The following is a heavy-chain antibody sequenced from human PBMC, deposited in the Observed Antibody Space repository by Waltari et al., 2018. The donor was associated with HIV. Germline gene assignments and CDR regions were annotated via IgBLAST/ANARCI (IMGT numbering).Heavy chain of an antibody. CDR2: ISSEGSST. J-gene: IGHJ4*02. CDR3: ARGDGYAYPN. Sequence: EVPLVESGGGLVQPGGSLRLSCAASGFTFSSYWMHWVRQAPGKGLVWVSRISSEGSSTSYADSVKGRFTISRDNAKNTLYLQMDSLRVEDTAVYYCARGDGYAYPNWGQGTLVTVSS. CDR1: GFTFSSYW. D-gene: IGHD5-12*01. V-gene: IGHV3-74*01.